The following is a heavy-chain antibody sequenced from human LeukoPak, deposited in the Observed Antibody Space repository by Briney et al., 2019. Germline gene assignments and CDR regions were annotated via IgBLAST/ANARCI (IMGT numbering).Heavy chain of an antibody. CDR1: GFTFSSYG. D-gene: IGHD2-2*02. J-gene: IGHJ4*02. V-gene: IGHV3-23*01. Sequence: GGSLRLSCAASGFTFSSYGMSWVRQAPGKGLEWVSGISGSGGSTYYADSVKGRFTISRDNSKNTLYLQMNSLRAEDTALFYCAKSSCSSSSCCTDYWGQGILVTVPS. CDR2: ISGSGGST. CDR3: AKSSCSSSSCCTDY.